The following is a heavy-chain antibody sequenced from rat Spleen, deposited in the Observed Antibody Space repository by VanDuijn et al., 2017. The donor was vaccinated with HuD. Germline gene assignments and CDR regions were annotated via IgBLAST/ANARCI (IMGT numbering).Heavy chain of an antibody. J-gene: IGHJ2*01. Sequence: QVQLKESGPGLVQPSQTLSLTCTVSGFSLSSYGVIWVRQPPGKGLEWMGVIWGNGNTNYNSPLKSRLSSSRDTSKSQIYLKMNSLQIEDTATYFCARADVAGLSTDGIWGQGIMVTVSS. V-gene: IGHV2-13*01. D-gene: IGHD1-2*01. CDR1: GFSLSSYG. CDR2: IWGNGNT. CDR3: ARADVAGLSTDGI.